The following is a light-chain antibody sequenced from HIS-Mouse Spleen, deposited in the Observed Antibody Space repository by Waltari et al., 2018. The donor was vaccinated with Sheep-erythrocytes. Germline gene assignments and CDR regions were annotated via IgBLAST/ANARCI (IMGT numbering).Light chain of an antibody. CDR1: SSDVGSYNL. Sequence: QSALTQPASVSGSPGQSLTISCTGTSSDVGSYNLVSWYQQHPGKAPKPMIYDVSKRPSGVPDRFSGSKSGNTASLTISGLQAEDEADYYCCSYAGSYNHVFATGTKVTVL. V-gene: IGLV2-11*01. CDR2: DVS. CDR3: CSYAGSYNHV. J-gene: IGLJ1*01.